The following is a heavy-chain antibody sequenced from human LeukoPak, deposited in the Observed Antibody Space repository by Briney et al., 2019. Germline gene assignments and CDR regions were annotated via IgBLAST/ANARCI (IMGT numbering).Heavy chain of an antibody. D-gene: IGHD6-13*01. J-gene: IGHJ3*02. Sequence: PSETLSLTCTVSGGSISSGDYYWSWIRQPPGKGLEWIGYIFYSGSTNYNPSLKSRVTISVDKSKNQFSLKLSSVTAADTAVYYCARVWRGISDAFDIWGQGTMVTVSS. CDR2: IFYSGST. CDR3: ARVWRGISDAFDI. V-gene: IGHV4-30-4*01. CDR1: GGSISSGDYY.